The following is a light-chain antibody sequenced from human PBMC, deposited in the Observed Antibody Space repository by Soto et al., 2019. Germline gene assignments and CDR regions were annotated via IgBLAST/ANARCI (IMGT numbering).Light chain of an antibody. Sequence: DIQMTQSPSSLSASIGDRVTITCRASQGISSYLNWYQQKPGKVPKLLIYAASTLQSEFPSRFSGSGSGTDFTITISSLQPEDIATSSCQKYDSAPFTFGPGTKVDIK. CDR1: QGISSY. J-gene: IGKJ3*01. CDR2: AAS. CDR3: QKYDSAPFT. V-gene: IGKV1-27*01.